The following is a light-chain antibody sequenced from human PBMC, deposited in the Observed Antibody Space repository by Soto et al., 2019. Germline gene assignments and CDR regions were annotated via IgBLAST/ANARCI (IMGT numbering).Light chain of an antibody. Sequence: EIVLTQSPATLSVSPGDRATLSCRASQSIGSAVAWYHQRSGQAPRFIIFDASIRVPTTPARFSGSGSGTDFSLTISSLKPEDFETYYCQQYESLPLTFGQGTRLEIK. CDR2: DAS. J-gene: IGKJ5*01. CDR1: QSIGSA. CDR3: QQYESLPLT. V-gene: IGKV3-15*01.